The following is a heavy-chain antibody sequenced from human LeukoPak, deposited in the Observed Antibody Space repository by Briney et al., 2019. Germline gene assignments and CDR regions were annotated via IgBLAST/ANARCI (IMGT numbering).Heavy chain of an antibody. CDR2: ISWNSGSI. J-gene: IGHJ4*02. V-gene: IGHV3-9*01. Sequence: PGRSLRLSCAASGFTFSSHGMHWVRQAPGKGLEWVSGISWNSGSIGYADSVEGRFTISRDNAKNSLYLQMNSLRAEDTALYYCAKVPIQQWLVPYFDYWGQGTLVTVSS. CDR3: AKVPIQQWLVPYFDY. CDR1: GFTFSSHG. D-gene: IGHD6-19*01.